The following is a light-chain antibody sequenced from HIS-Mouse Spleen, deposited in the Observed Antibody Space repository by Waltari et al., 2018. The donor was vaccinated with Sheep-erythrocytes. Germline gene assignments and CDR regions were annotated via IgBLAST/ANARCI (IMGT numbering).Light chain of an antibody. CDR1: SPNIGTNY. Sequence: QSVLTQPPSASGTPGQRVTISCSGSSPNIGTNYVYWYQQLPGPAPNLLIYRNNQRPSGVPVRFSGSKSGTSASLAISGLRSEDEADYYCAAWDDSLSGPVFGGGTKLTVL. V-gene: IGLV1-47*01. CDR2: RNN. J-gene: IGLJ3*02. CDR3: AAWDDSLSGPV.